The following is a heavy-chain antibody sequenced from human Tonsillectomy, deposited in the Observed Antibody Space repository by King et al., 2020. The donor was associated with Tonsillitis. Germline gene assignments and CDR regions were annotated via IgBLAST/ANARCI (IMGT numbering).Heavy chain of an antibody. Sequence: VQLVESGGGVVQPGRSLRLSCAASGFTFSSYGMHWVRQAPGKGLEWVAVISYDGTYKFYADSVKGRFTISRDNSKNTLFLQMNSLRAEDTAVYYCAKHSQSSGSPEYWGQGTLVTVSS. CDR2: ISYDGTYK. D-gene: IGHD6-19*01. CDR1: GFTFSSYG. V-gene: IGHV3-30*18. J-gene: IGHJ4*02. CDR3: AKHSQSSGSPEY.